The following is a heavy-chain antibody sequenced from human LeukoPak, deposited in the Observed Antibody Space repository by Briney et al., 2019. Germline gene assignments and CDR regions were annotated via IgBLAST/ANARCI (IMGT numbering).Heavy chain of an antibody. Sequence: SETLSLTCTVSGGSINSYFWSWIRQPPGKGLEWIGYINYSGSTNYSPSLKSRVTISVDTSKNQFSLKLSSVTAADTAVYYCARTDTAMAKGWFDPWGQGTLVTVSS. CDR2: INYSGST. CDR1: GGSINSYF. D-gene: IGHD5-18*01. V-gene: IGHV4-59*12. J-gene: IGHJ5*02. CDR3: ARTDTAMAKGWFDP.